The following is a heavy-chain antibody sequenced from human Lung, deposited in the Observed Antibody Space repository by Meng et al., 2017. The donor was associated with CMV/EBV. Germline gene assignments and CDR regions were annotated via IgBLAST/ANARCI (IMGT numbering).Heavy chain of an antibody. J-gene: IGHJ4*02. CDR1: GYSFSTFG. CDR2: SSTRYGQT. V-gene: IGHV1-18*01. Sequence: QPQLVQSGAEVGKPGAHAKVSCKASGYSFSTFGISWVRQVPGQRLEWVGWSSTRYGQTRYAQNLQGRVILSTDTSTNTAYMTLRDLTFDDTAVYFCARESERFGELYDYWGQGTLVTVSS. CDR3: ARESERFGELYDY. D-gene: IGHD3-10*01.